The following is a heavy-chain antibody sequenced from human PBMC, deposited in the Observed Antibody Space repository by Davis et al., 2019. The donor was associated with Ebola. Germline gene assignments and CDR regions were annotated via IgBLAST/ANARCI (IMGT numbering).Heavy chain of an antibody. V-gene: IGHV3-30-3*01. CDR2: ISYDGNNK. D-gene: IGHD2/OR15-2a*01. Sequence: PGGSLRLSCAASGFTFNSYAMHWVRQAPGKGLEWVAVISYDGNNKYYADSVKGRFTISRDNSKNTLYLQMNSLRAEDTAVYYCARDLGRNQSKYRNFGYWGQGTLVTVSS. J-gene: IGHJ4*02. CDR1: GFTFNSYA. CDR3: ARDLGRNQSKYRNFGY.